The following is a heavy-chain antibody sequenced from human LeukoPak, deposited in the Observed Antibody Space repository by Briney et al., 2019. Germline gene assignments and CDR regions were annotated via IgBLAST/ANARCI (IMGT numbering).Heavy chain of an antibody. CDR3: AKVGSYYHGVQYYFDY. V-gene: IGHV3-23*01. D-gene: IGHD1-26*01. Sequence: PGGSLRLSCAASGFTFSSYGMSWVRQAPGKGLEWVSAISGSGGSTYYADSVKGRFTISRDNSKNTLYLQMNSLRAEDTAVYYCAKVGSYYHGVQYYFDYWGQGTLVTVSS. J-gene: IGHJ4*02. CDR1: GFTFSSYG. CDR2: ISGSGGST.